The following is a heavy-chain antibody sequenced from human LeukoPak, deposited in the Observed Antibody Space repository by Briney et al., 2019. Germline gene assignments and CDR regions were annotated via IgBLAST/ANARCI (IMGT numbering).Heavy chain of an antibody. V-gene: IGHV4-59*12. CDR2: IYYSGST. D-gene: IGHD3-22*01. CDR1: GGSISSYY. CDR3: ARDLDNYYDSSGYGRDYYYCYGMDV. Sequence: SETLSLTCTVSGGSISSYYWSWIRQPPGKGLEWIGYIYYSGSTNYNPSLKSRVTISVDTSKNQFSLKLSSVTAADTAVYYCARDLDNYYDSSGYGRDYYYCYGMDVWGQGTTVTVSS. J-gene: IGHJ6*02.